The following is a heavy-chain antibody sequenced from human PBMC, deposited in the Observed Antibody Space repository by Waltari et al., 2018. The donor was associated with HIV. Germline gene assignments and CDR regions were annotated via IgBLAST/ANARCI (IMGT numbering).Heavy chain of an antibody. CDR3: AKEHQYSHTWYSFYGMDV. CDR1: GFTLRHYA. J-gene: IGHJ6*02. V-gene: IGHV3-23*01. D-gene: IGHD6-13*01. Sequence: EGQLLESGGGLVTPGGSLRLSCARSGFTLRHYAINGGRQAPGEGVEWVSAISGIANRTYYADAGKGRFTISRDNSQNKLFLQMNSLRADDTAVYFCAKEHQYSHTWYSFYGMDVWGQGTTVTVSS. CDR2: ISGIANRT.